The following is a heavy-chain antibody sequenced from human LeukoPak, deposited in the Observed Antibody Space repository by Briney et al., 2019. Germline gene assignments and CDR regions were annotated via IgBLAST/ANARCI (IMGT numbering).Heavy chain of an antibody. Sequence: ASVKVSCKASGYTFTIYYTHWVRQAPGQGLEWMGLINPGGGNTNYAQNFQGRVTMTRDTSASTVYMQLSSLRSEDTAMYYCARIRDGYNDAYDIWGQGTVVTVPS. CDR2: INPGGGNT. D-gene: IGHD5-24*01. V-gene: IGHV1-46*01. CDR3: ARIRDGYNDAYDI. CDR1: GYTFTIYY. J-gene: IGHJ3*02.